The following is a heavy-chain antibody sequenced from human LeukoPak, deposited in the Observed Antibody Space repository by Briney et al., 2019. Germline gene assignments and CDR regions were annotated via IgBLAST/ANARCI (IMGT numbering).Heavy chain of an antibody. J-gene: IGHJ6*03. CDR3: ARAFGGSSSWSDYYYYYMDV. Sequence: PSETLSLTCAVYGGSFSYYYWNWIRQPPGKGLEWIGRIYTSGSTNYNPSLKSRVTMSVDTSKNQFSLKLSSVTAADTAVYYCARAFGGSSSWSDYYYYYMDVWGKGTTVTVSS. CDR1: GGSFSYYY. D-gene: IGHD6-13*01. CDR2: IYTSGST. V-gene: IGHV4-59*10.